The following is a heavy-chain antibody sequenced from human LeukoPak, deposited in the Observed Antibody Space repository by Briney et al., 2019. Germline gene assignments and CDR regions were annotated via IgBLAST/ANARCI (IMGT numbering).Heavy chain of an antibody. J-gene: IGHJ3*02. V-gene: IGHV4-59*08. Sequence: KPSETLSLTCTVSGGSISSYYWSWIRQPPGKGREWIGYIYYSGSTNYNPSLKSRGKRSVDPSKNQFHMQLRSVNAADTAVCYGARHLPKILGVGFDAFDIWGEGTMVTVSS. CDR3: ARHLPKILGVGFDAFDI. D-gene: IGHD3-3*01. CDR1: GGSISSYY. CDR2: IYYSGST.